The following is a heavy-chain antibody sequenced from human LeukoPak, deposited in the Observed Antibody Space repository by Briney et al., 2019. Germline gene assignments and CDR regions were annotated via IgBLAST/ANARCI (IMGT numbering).Heavy chain of an antibody. D-gene: IGHD3-10*01. CDR2: IKQDGSEK. CDR1: GFTFSSYW. J-gene: IGHJ4*02. Sequence: PGGSLRLSCAASGFTFSSYWMSWVRQAPGKGLEWVANIKQDGSEKYYVDSVKGRFTISRDNAKNSLYLQMNSLRAEDTAVYYCAREGGDYYGSGSYPYFDYWGQGTLVTVSS. CDR3: AREGGDYYGSGSYPYFDY. V-gene: IGHV3-7*01.